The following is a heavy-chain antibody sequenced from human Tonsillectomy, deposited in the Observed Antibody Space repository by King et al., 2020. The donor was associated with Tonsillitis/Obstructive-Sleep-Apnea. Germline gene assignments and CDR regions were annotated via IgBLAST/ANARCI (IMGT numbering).Heavy chain of an antibody. V-gene: IGHV3-30*04. CDR1: GFTFSNYA. CDR3: ARDLGYSSGWYYNYYYGMDV. CDR2: ISYDGDGSDK. J-gene: IGHJ6*02. Sequence: QVQLVESGGGVVQPGRSLRLSCAASGFTFSNYAMHWVRQAPGKGLEWVAVISYDGDGSDKYYADSVKGRFTISRDNSKNTLYLQMNSLRAEDTAVYYCARDLGYSSGWYYNYYYGMDVWGQGTTVTVSS. D-gene: IGHD6-19*01.